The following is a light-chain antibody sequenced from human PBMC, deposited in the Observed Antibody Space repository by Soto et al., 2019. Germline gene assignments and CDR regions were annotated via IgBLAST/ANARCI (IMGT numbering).Light chain of an antibody. CDR3: CSYASSSTYV. CDR1: SSDVGSYNL. CDR2: EVS. J-gene: IGLJ1*01. V-gene: IGLV2-23*02. Sequence: QSVLTQPASVSGSPGQSITISCTGTSSDVGSYNLVSWYQQHPGKAPKLMIYEVSKRPSGVSNRFSGSKSGNTASLTISGLQAEDEADYYCCSYASSSTYVFGTRTKVTVL.